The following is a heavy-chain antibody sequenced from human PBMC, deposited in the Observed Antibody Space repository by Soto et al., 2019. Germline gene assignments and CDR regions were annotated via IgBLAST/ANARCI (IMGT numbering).Heavy chain of an antibody. CDR2: ISAYNGNT. Sequence: QVQLVQSGAEVKKPGASVKVSCKASGYTFTSYGISWVRQAPGQGLEWMGWISAYNGNTNYAQKLQGRVTMTTDTSTSKAYMELRSPRSDDTAVYYCARDVCIAAAGVLNYWGQGTLVTVSS. J-gene: IGHJ4*02. CDR3: ARDVCIAAAGVLNY. V-gene: IGHV1-18*01. D-gene: IGHD6-13*01. CDR1: GYTFTSYG.